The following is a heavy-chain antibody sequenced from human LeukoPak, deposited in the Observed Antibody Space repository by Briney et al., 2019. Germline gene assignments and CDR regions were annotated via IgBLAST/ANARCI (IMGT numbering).Heavy chain of an antibody. CDR2: IKSKTDGETT. CDR3: LMAYFDY. CDR1: GFTFSNAW. J-gene: IGHJ4*02. V-gene: IGHV3-15*01. D-gene: IGHD2-8*01. Sequence: GGSLRLSCAASGFTFSNAWMSCVRQAPGKGLEWVGRIKSKTDGETTDYAAPVKGRFTISRDDSKNTLYLQMSSLKTDDTAVYYCLMAYFDYWGQGTLVTVSS.